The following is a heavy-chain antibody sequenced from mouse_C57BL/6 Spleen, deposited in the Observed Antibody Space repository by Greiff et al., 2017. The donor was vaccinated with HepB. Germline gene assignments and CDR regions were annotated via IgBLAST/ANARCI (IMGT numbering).Heavy chain of an antibody. CDR1: GYTFTSYW. D-gene: IGHD4-1*01. V-gene: IGHV1-61*01. CDR3: ARGGLGPWFAY. CDR2: IYPSDSET. J-gene: IGHJ3*01. Sequence: QVQLQQPGAELVRPGSSVKLSCKASGYTFTSYWMDWVKQRPGQGLEWIGNIYPSDSETHYNQKFKDKATLTVDKSSSTAYMQLSSLTSEDSAVDYCARGGLGPWFAYWGQGTLVTVSA.